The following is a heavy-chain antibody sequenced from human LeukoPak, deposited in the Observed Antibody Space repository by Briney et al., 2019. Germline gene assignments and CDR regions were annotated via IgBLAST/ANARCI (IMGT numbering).Heavy chain of an antibody. CDR1: GFTFTSYA. J-gene: IGHJ3*02. CDR2: ISGSGGST. CDR3: AKDRGDFWTGNDAFDI. D-gene: IGHD3/OR15-3a*01. Sequence: GGSLRLSCAVSGFTFTSYAMSWVRQAPGKGLEWVSAISGSGGSTYYADSVKGRFTISRDNSKNTLYLQMNSLTAEATAVYYCAKDRGDFWTGNDAFDIWGQGTTVTASS. V-gene: IGHV3-23*01.